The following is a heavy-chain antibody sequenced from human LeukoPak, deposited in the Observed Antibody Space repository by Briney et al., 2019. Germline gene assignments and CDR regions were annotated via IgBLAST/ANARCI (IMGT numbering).Heavy chain of an antibody. CDR3: AKLGYYYDSSGLAEFDY. Sequence: GGSLRLSCAASGFTFSSYAMSWVRQAPGKGLEWVSAISGSGGSTYYADSVKGRFTISRDNYKNTLYLEMNSLRGEDTAVYYCAKLGYYYDSSGLAEFDYWGQGTLVTVSS. D-gene: IGHD3-22*01. V-gene: IGHV3-23*01. CDR1: GFTFSSYA. J-gene: IGHJ4*02. CDR2: ISGSGGST.